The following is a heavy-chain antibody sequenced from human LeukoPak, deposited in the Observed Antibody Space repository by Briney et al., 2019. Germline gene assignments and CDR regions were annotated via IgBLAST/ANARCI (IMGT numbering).Heavy chain of an antibody. Sequence: GSLRLSCAASGFTFRDAWMTWVRQAPGKGLEWVGRIYTSGSTNYNPSLKSRVTMSVDTSKNQFSLKLSSVTAADTAVYYCARQASPAAVYYYYYVDVWGKGTTVTVSS. J-gene: IGHJ6*03. V-gene: IGHV4-59*10. CDR3: ARQASPAAVYYYYYVDV. CDR2: IYTSGST. D-gene: IGHD2-2*01. CDR1: GFTFRDAW.